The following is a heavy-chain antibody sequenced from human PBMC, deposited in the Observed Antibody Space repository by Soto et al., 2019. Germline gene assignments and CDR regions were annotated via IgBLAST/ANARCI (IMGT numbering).Heavy chain of an antibody. CDR2: ISAYNGNT. CDR1: GYTFTSYG. Sequence: QVQLVQSGAEVKKPGASVKVSCKASGYTFTSYGISWVRQAPGQGLEWMGWISAYNGNTNYAQKLQGRVTITTDTATSTAYTDLRSLRSDDTAVYYCATGSHTMKTDYWGQGTLVTVSS. V-gene: IGHV1-18*01. J-gene: IGHJ4*02. CDR3: ATGSHTMKTDY. D-gene: IGHD3-22*01.